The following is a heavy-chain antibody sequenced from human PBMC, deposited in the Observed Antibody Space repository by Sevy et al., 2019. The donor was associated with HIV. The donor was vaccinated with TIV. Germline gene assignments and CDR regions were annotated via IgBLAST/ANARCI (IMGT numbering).Heavy chain of an antibody. D-gene: IGHD4-17*01. CDR2: VYHRGST. CDR1: GDSISNSNYY. CDR3: ARRSTGVGEVGD. Sequence: SETLSLTCIVSGDSISNSNYYWGWIRQPPGKGLEWIGSVYHRGSTFYSPSLKSRLTISGDTSKNQFSLKLSSVTAADTAIYYWARRSTGVGEVGDWGQGTLVTVSS. J-gene: IGHJ4*02. V-gene: IGHV4-39*01.